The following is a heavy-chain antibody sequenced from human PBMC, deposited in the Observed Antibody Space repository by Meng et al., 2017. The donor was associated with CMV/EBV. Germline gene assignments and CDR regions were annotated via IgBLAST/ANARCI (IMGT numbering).Heavy chain of an antibody. CDR1: GFSLSTSGVG. CDR3: AHKGRRMAAAGINWFDP. CDR2: IYWDDDK. V-gene: IGHV2-5*02. Sequence: QITFKESVPPLVKPTQTLTLTCTFSGFSLSTSGVGVGWIRQPPGKALEWLALIYWDDDKRYSPSLKSRLTITKDTSKNQVVLTMTNMDPVDTATYYCAHKGRRMAAAGINWFDPWGQGTLVTVSS. D-gene: IGHD6-13*01. J-gene: IGHJ5*02.